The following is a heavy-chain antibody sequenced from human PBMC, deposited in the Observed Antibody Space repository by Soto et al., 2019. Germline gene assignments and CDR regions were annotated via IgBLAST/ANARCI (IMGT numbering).Heavy chain of an antibody. D-gene: IGHD3-10*01. CDR1: GFTFTSYG. CDR2: ISAYNGNT. V-gene: IGHV1-18*01. Sequence: QVQLVQSGAEVKKPGASVKVSCKASGFTFTSYGITWVRQAPGQGLEWMGWISAYNGNTNYAQKLQGRVTMTTDTSTSTAYMELRSLRSDDTAVYYCARVYGSGSYSIYSFDYWGQGTLVTVSS. J-gene: IGHJ4*02. CDR3: ARVYGSGSYSIYSFDY.